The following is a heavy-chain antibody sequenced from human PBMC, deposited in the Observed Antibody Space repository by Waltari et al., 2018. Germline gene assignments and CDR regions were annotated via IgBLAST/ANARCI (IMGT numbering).Heavy chain of an antibody. D-gene: IGHD6-13*01. CDR2: IRYDGSNK. CDR3: DAPTAGY. CDR1: GFTFSSYG. Sequence: QVQLVESGGGVVQPGGSLRLSCAASGFTFSSYGMHWVRQAPGKGLGWVAFIRYDGSNKYYADSVKGRFNISRDNSKNTLYLQMNSLRAEDTAVYYCDAPTAGYWGQGTLVTVSS. V-gene: IGHV3-30*02. J-gene: IGHJ4*02.